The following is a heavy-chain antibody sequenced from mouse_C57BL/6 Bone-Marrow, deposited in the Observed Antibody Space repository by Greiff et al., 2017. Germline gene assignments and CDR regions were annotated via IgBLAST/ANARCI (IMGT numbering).Heavy chain of an antibody. CDR3: ARSGVFFHRLMDSSGVAWFAY. D-gene: IGHD3-2*02. Sequence: VLLQQSGAELVQPGTSVKVSCKASGYAFTNYLIAWVKQRPGQGLEWVGVINPVGGGTNYTETFKGKDTLSADKSSSTAYRQLSRLTSEVSAVYLWARSGVFFHRLMDSSGVAWFAYWGQGTLVTVSA. J-gene: IGHJ3*01. V-gene: IGHV1-54*01. CDR1: GYAFTNYL. CDR2: INPVGGGT.